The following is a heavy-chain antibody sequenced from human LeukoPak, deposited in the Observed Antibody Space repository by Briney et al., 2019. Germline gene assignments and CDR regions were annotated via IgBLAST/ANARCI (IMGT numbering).Heavy chain of an antibody. D-gene: IGHD7-27*01. CDR2: MYFGERT. J-gene: IGHJ4*02. CDR1: GASMTSYY. V-gene: IGHV4-59*01. CDR3: ARIPGDRPDD. Sequence: SETLSLTCAVSGASMTSYYWTWIRQPPGKGLAWVGYMYFGERTNYNPSLKSRATISIDTSKKQLSLNLKSVTAADTAVYYCARIPGDRPDDWGQGTLVTVS.